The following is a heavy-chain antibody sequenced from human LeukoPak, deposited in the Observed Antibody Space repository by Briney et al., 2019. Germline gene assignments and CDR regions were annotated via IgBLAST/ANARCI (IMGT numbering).Heavy chain of an antibody. D-gene: IGHD2-15*01. Sequence: GGSLRLSCAASGFNFTSYNMGWVRQAPGKGLEWVSYISSSSTIIYYAGSVKGRFTISRDNAKNSLYLQMNSLRDEDTAVYYCARSAYCSGGSCYPNDYWGQGTLVTVSS. CDR3: ARSAYCSGGSCYPNDY. CDR1: GFNFTSYN. V-gene: IGHV3-48*02. J-gene: IGHJ4*02. CDR2: ISSSSTII.